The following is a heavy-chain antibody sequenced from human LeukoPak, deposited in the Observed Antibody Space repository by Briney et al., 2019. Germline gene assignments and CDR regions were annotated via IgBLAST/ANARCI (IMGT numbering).Heavy chain of an antibody. J-gene: IGHJ4*02. D-gene: IGHD3-22*01. CDR1: GYTFTGYY. V-gene: IGHV1-2*02. CDR3: ARGEYNYYDSSAYYYYFDC. CDR2: INPNSGGT. Sequence: ASVKVSCKASGYTFTGYYMHWVRQAPGQGLEWMGWINPNSGGTNYAQKFQGRVTMTRDTSISTAYMELSRLRSDDTAVYYCARGEYNYYDSSAYYYYFDCWGQGTLVTVSS.